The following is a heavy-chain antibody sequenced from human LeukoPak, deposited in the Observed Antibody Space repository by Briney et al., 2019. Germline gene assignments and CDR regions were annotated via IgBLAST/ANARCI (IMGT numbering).Heavy chain of an antibody. CDR2: ISSSSSTI. CDR1: GFTFSSYS. CDR3: ARGRGCSGTSCYFRWFDP. J-gene: IGHJ5*02. D-gene: IGHD2-2*01. Sequence: GGSLRLSCAASGFTFSSYSMNWVRQAPGKGLEWVSYISSSSSTIYYADSVKGRFTISRDNAKNSLYLQMNSLRAEDTAVYYCARGRGCSGTSCYFRWFDPWGQGTLVTVSS. V-gene: IGHV3-48*01.